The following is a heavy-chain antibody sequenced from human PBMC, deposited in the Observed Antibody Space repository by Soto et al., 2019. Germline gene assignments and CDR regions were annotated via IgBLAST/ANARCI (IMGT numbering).Heavy chain of an antibody. CDR2: INSDGSST. CDR1: GFTFSSYW. D-gene: IGHD5-18*01. V-gene: IGHV3-74*01. Sequence: HPGGSLRLSCAASGFTFSSYWMHWVRQAPGKGLVWVSRINSDGSSTSYADSVKGRFTISRDNAKNTLYLQMNSLRAEDTAVYYCASFVDTAIPGYWGQGTLVTVSS. CDR3: ASFVDTAIPGY. J-gene: IGHJ4*02.